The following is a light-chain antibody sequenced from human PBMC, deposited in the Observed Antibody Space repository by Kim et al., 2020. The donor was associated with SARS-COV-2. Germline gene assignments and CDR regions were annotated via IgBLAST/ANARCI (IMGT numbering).Light chain of an antibody. J-gene: IGKJ4*01. V-gene: IGKV3-15*01. CDR1: QSVSSN. CDR3: QQYSHWPLT. Sequence: EIVMTQSPATLSVSPGERATLSCRASQSVSSNLAWYQQKPGQAPRLLIYGASTRATGIPGRFSGSGSGTVFTLTISSLQSEDFAVYYCQQYSHWPLTFGGGTKVDIK. CDR2: GAS.